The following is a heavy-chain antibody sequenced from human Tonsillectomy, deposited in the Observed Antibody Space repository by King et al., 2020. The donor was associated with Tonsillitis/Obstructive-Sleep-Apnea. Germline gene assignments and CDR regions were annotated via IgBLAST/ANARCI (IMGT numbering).Heavy chain of an antibody. CDR1: GDSVSSNSAA. V-gene: IGHV6-1*01. Sequence: VQLQQSGPGLVKPSQTLSLTCAISGDSVSSNSAAWNWIRQSPSRGLEWLGRTYYRSKWYNDYAVSVKSRITINPDTSKNQFSLQLNSVTPEDTAVYYCARGPMKRQWLVRVPYYFDYWGQGTLVTVSS. J-gene: IGHJ4*02. CDR3: ARGPMKRQWLVRVPYYFDY. D-gene: IGHD6-19*01. CDR2: TYYRSKWYN.